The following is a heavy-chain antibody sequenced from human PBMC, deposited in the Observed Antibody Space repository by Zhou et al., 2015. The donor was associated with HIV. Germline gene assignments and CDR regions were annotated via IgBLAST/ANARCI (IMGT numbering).Heavy chain of an antibody. J-gene: IGHJ2*01. Sequence: QVQLVESGGGVVQPGRSLRLSCAASGFTFSNYGIHWVRQAPGKGLEWVAVVWFNGINKYYADSVKGRFTVSRDNSKNTVYLQMNSLRADDTAVYHCARDRTQTFRGWYLDLWGRGTLVTVSS. D-gene: IGHD3-16*01. CDR2: VWFNGINK. CDR3: ARDRTQTFRGWYLDL. CDR1: GFTFSNYG. V-gene: IGHV3-33*01.